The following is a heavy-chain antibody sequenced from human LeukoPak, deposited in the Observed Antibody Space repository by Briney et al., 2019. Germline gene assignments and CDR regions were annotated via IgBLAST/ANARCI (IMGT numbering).Heavy chain of an antibody. D-gene: IGHD3-3*01. J-gene: IGHJ4*02. CDR2: INHSGST. CDR1: SGSFSGYY. Sequence: SETLSLTCAVYSGSFSGYYWSWIRQPPGKGLEWIGEINHSGSTNYNPSLKSRVTISVDTSKNQFSLKLSSVTAADTAVYYCARGLGITIFGVVTPVGYFDYWGQGTLVTVSS. CDR3: ARGLGITIFGVVTPVGYFDY. V-gene: IGHV4-34*01.